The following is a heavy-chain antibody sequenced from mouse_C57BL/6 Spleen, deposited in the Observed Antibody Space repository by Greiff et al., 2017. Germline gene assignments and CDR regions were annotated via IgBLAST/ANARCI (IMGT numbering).Heavy chain of an antibody. V-gene: IGHV1-50*01. CDR2: IDPSDSYT. CDR1: GYTFTSYW. CDR3: AREGY. Sequence: VQLQQPGAELVKPGASVKLSCKASGYTFTSYWMQWVKQRPGQGLEWIGEIDPSDSYTNYNQKFKGKATLTVDTSSSTAYMQLSRLTTEDSAVYYCAREGYWGQGATLTVS. J-gene: IGHJ2*01.